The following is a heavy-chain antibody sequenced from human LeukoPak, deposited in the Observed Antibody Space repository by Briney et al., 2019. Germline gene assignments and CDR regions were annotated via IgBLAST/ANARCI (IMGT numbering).Heavy chain of an antibody. V-gene: IGHV4-59*01. J-gene: IGHJ4*02. Sequence: PSETLSLTCTVSGSSISSYYWSRIRQPPGKGLEWIGYIYYSGSTNYNPSLKSRVTISVDTSKNQFSLKLSSVTAADTAVYYCARARELLPNFDYWGQGTLVTVSS. CDR2: IYYSGST. D-gene: IGHD1-26*01. CDR1: GSSISSYY. CDR3: ARARELLPNFDY.